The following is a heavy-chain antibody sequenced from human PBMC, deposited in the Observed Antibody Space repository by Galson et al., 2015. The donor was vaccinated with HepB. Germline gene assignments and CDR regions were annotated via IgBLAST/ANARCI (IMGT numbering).Heavy chain of an antibody. D-gene: IGHD6-6*01. CDR1: GFTFSSYA. CDR2: ISGSGGST. V-gene: IGHV3-23*01. Sequence: SLRLSCAASGFTFSSYAMSWVRQAPGKGLEWVSGKGLEWVSAISGSGGSTYYADTVKGRFTISRDNSKNTLYLQMNSLRAEDTAVYYCVKEVYSNSFADYWGQGTLVTVSS. CDR3: VKEVYSNSFADY. J-gene: IGHJ4*02.